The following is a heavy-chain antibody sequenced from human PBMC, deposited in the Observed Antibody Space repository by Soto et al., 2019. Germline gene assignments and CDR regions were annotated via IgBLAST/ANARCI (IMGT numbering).Heavy chain of an antibody. CDR1: GFTFSDYG. Sequence: QVQLVESGGGVVQPGRSLRLSCAASGFTFSDYGMHWVRQAPGKGLEWVAVISYDGSNKYYGDSVKGRFTISRDDSKNTLYLQMNSLRSEDTALYYCAKDSPVADHWGQGTLVTVSS. V-gene: IGHV3-30*18. J-gene: IGHJ4*02. D-gene: IGHD6-19*01. CDR3: AKDSPVADH. CDR2: ISYDGSNK.